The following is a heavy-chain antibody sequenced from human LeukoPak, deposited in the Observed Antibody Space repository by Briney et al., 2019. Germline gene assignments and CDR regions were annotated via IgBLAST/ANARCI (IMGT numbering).Heavy chain of an antibody. D-gene: IGHD3-10*01. CDR1: GFTFSSYA. CDR2: ISYDGSNK. V-gene: IGHV3-30-3*01. J-gene: IGHJ5*01. Sequence: AGRSLRLSCAASGFTFSSYAMHWVRQAPGKGLEWVAVISYDGSNKYYADSVKGRFTISRDNSKNTLYVQMNSLRAEDTAVYYCAKVVSFGWFDSWGQGILVTVSS. CDR3: AKVVSFGWFDS.